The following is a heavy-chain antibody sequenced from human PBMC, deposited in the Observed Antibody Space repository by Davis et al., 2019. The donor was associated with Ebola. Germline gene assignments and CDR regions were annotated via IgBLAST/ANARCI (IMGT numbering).Heavy chain of an antibody. CDR3: ASLPGP. J-gene: IGHJ5*02. Sequence: GESLKISCAASGITLKNVDMNWIRQAPGKGLEWLSYIGSNGSTIYYADSVKGRFTVSRDNAKNLLYLQMNRLRTEDSAVYYCASLPGPWGLGTLVTVSS. V-gene: IGHV3-11*01. CDR1: GITLKNVD. CDR2: IGSNGSTI.